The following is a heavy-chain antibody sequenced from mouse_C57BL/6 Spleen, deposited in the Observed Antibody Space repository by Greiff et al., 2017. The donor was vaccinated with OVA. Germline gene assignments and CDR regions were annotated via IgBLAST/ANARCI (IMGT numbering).Heavy chain of an antibody. CDR1: GYTFTSYW. CDR2: INPSSGYT. V-gene: IGHV1-7*01. CDR3: ARSGAGVVYAMDY. Sequence: VQLQQSGAELAKPGASVKLSCKASGYTFTSYWMHWVKQRPGQGLEWIGYINPSSGYTKYNQKFKDKATLTADKSSSTAYMQLCSLTSEDSAVEYCARSGAGVVYAMDYWGQGTSVTVSS. J-gene: IGHJ4*01. D-gene: IGHD1-1*02.